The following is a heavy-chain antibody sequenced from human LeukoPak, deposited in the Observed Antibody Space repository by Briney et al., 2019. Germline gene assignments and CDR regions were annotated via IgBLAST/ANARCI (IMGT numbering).Heavy chain of an antibody. V-gene: IGHV3-23*01. D-gene: IGHD6-19*01. J-gene: IGHJ4*02. CDR1: GFTFSSYA. CDR2: ISGSGGST. Sequence: GGSLRLSGAASGFTFSSYAMSWVRQAPGKGLEWVSAISGSGGSTYYADSVKGRFTISRDNSENTLYLQMNSLRAEDTAVYYCAKRRGTSSGWFFDYWGQGTLVTVSS. CDR3: AKRRGTSSGWFFDY.